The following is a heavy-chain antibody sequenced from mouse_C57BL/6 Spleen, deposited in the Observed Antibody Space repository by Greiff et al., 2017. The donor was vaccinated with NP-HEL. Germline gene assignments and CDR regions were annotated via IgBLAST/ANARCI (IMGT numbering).Heavy chain of an antibody. CDR1: GYTFTDYY. Sequence: EVQLQQSGPELVKPGASVKISCKASGYTFTDYYMNWVKQSHGKSLEWIGDINPNNGGTSYNQKFKGKATLTVDKSSSTAYMELRSLTSEDSAVYYCANYYYGSSWFAYWGQGTLVTVSA. V-gene: IGHV1-26*01. CDR3: ANYYYGSSWFAY. CDR2: INPNNGGT. J-gene: IGHJ3*01. D-gene: IGHD1-1*01.